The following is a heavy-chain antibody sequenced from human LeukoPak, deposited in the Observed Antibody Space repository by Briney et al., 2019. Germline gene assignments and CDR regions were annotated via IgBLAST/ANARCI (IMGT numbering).Heavy chain of an antibody. CDR3: ARPNSGSFDY. Sequence: SETLPLTCTVSGGSISSSSYYWGWIRQPPGKGLEWIGSIYYSGSTYYNPSLKSRVTISVDTSKNQFSLKLSSVTAADTAVYYCARPNSGSFDYWGQGTLVTVSS. D-gene: IGHD3-22*01. CDR2: IYYSGST. V-gene: IGHV4-39*01. CDR1: GGSISSSSYY. J-gene: IGHJ4*02.